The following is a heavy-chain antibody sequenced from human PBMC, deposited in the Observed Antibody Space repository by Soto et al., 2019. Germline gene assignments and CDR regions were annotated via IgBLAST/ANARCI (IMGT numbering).Heavy chain of an antibody. D-gene: IGHD3-10*01. Sequence: ASVKVSCKASGYTFTSYYMHWVRQAPGQGLEWMGIINPSGGSTSYAQKFQGRVTMTRDTSTSTVYMELSSLRVEDTAVYYCAKDRRITMVRGSLRSFDSWGQGTLVTVSS. CDR2: INPSGGST. CDR3: AKDRRITMVRGSLRSFDS. V-gene: IGHV1-46*01. CDR1: GYTFTSYY. J-gene: IGHJ4*02.